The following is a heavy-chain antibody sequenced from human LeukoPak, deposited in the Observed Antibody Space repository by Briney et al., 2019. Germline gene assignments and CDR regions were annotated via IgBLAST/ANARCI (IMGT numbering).Heavy chain of an antibody. CDR3: ARATAYYFDY. Sequence: ASVKVSCKASGYTFTSYDINWVRQATGQGLEWMGWMNPNSGNTGYAQKFQGRITMTTDTSTSTAYMELRSLRSDETAVYYCARATAYYFDYWGQGTLVTVSS. J-gene: IGHJ4*02. CDR1: GYTFTSYD. CDR2: MNPNSGNT. V-gene: IGHV1-8*01.